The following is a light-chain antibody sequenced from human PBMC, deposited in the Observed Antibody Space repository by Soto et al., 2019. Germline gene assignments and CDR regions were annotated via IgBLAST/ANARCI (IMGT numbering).Light chain of an antibody. CDR2: AAS. Sequence: DIKMTQSPSSVSASVGDRVTITCRASQGISSWLAWYQQKPGKAPKRLIYAASRLQSGVPSRLSGNGSRTDFTLNISSRQEEDVATYYCQQANSFPLPFGGGTKVEIK. J-gene: IGKJ4*01. CDR1: QGISSW. V-gene: IGKV1-12*01. CDR3: QQANSFPLP.